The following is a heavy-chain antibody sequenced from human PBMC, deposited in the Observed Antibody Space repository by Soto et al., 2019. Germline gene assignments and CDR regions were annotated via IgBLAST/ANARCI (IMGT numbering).Heavy chain of an antibody. Sequence: ASETLSLTCTVSVGSISSYYWSWIRQPPGKGLEWIGYIYYSGSTNYNPSLKSRVTISVDTSKNQFSLKLSSVTAADTAVYYCAREWQQPLSHFDYWGQGTLVTVSS. CDR1: VGSISSYY. J-gene: IGHJ4*02. CDR2: IYYSGST. D-gene: IGHD6-13*01. CDR3: AREWQQPLSHFDY. V-gene: IGHV4-59*01.